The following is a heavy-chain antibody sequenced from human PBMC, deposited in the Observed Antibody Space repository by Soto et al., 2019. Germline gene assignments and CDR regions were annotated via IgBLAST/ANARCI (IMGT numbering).Heavy chain of an antibody. J-gene: IGHJ6*01. CDR3: ARGLLGGAPSYTFHGMDV. Sequence: EVQLVESGGGLVQPGGSLRLSCAASGFTFSDHYMDWVRQAPGKGLEWVARSRNRVNSHTTEYAASVKGRFTISRDGSKSSLYLQMNSLKIEDPAVYYCARGLLGGAPSYTFHGMDVWGQGTTVTVSS. V-gene: IGHV3-72*01. CDR2: SRNRVNSHTT. D-gene: IGHD1-26*01. CDR1: GFTFSDHY.